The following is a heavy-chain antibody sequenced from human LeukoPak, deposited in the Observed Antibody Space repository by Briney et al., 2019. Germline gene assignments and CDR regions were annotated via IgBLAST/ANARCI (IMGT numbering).Heavy chain of an antibody. J-gene: IGHJ5*02. Sequence: SETLSLTCAVYGGSFSGYYWSWIRQPPGKGLEWIGEINHSGSTNYNPSLKSRVTISVDTSKNQFSLKLSSVTAADTAVYYCASAAYQLLSPSWFDPWGQGTLATVSS. V-gene: IGHV4-34*01. CDR1: GGSFSGYY. CDR2: INHSGST. D-gene: IGHD2-2*01. CDR3: ASAAYQLLSPSWFDP.